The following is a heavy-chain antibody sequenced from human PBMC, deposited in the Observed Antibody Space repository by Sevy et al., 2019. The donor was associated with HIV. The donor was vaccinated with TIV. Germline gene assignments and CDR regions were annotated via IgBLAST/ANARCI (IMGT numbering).Heavy chain of an antibody. CDR1: GFTFSVYW. D-gene: IGHD3-3*01. V-gene: IGHV3-7*03. CDR2: MKEDGSDK. Sequence: GGSLRLSCAASGFTFSVYWMSWVRQAPGKGLEWVATMKEDGSDKDYVDSVKGRFTISRDNAKNSLYLQMNSLRGEDTAVFFCARGGVLEWPLGPFDYWGQGTLVTVSS. J-gene: IGHJ4*02. CDR3: ARGGVLEWPLGPFDY.